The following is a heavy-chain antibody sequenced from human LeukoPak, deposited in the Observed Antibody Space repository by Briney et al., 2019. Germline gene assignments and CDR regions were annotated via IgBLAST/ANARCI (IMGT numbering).Heavy chain of an antibody. Sequence: QPGGSLRLSCTASGFTFSNFAMSWVRQAPGKGLEWVSALSGSGSSTYYADSVKGRFTISRDNSKNTVYLQMNSLRAEDTALYYCAKTVAGEYWGRGTLVTVSS. CDR2: LSGSGSST. CDR3: AKTVAGEY. V-gene: IGHV3-23*01. J-gene: IGHJ4*02. CDR1: GFTFSNFA. D-gene: IGHD6-19*01.